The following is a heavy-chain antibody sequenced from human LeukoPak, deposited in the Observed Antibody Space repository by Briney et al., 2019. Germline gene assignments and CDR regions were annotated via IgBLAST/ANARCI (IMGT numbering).Heavy chain of an antibody. D-gene: IGHD6-6*01. CDR1: GFTFSDYY. V-gene: IGHV3-11*06. CDR3: ARGPNSNWSGLDF. J-gene: IGHJ4*02. Sequence: GGSLRLSCAASGFTFSDYYLSWIRQAPGKGLEWVSYISGSSDFTSYADSVKGRFTISRDNAKNTLYLQVNNLRAEDTAVYYCARGPNSNWSGLDFWGQGTLLTVSS. CDR2: ISGSSDFT.